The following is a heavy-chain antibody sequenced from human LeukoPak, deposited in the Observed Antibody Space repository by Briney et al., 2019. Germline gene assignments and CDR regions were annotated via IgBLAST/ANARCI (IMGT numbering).Heavy chain of an antibody. V-gene: IGHV3-21*01. J-gene: IGHJ4*02. CDR1: GFTFSSYS. Sequence: GGSLRLSCAASGFTFSSYSMNWVRQAPGKGLEGVSSISSSSSYIYYADSVKGRFTISRDNAKNSLHLQMNSLRAEDTAVYYCARVFSALYSSSWYDYWGQGTLVTVSS. CDR2: ISSSSSYI. D-gene: IGHD6-13*01. CDR3: ARVFSALYSSSWYDY.